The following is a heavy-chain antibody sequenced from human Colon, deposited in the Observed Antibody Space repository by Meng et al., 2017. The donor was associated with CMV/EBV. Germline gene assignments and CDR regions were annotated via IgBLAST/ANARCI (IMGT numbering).Heavy chain of an antibody. J-gene: IGHJ4*01. CDR3: AKGSQHSDFWSGFRH. D-gene: IGHD3-3*01. V-gene: IGHV3-23*01. CDR2: TGGMGVHS. CDR1: AFIFGDFG. Sequence: AFIFGDFGMTWVLQAPGKGLGWVAATGGMGVHSYYADSVKGRFTISRDNSRNTVYLEMNYLRAEDTALYYCAKGSQHSDFWSGFRHWGHGTLVTVSS.